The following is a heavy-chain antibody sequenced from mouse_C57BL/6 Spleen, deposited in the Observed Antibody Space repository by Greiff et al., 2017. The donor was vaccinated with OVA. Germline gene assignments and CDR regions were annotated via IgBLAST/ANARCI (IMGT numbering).Heavy chain of an antibody. CDR3: ARSGLQGFAY. D-gene: IGHD2-2*01. CDR2: IYPGDGDT. V-gene: IGHV1-82*01. CDR1: GYAFSSSW. Sequence: QVQLQQSGPELVKPGASVKISCKASGYAFSSSWMNWVKQRPGKGLEWIGRIYPGDGDTNYNGKFKGKATLTADKSSSTAYMQLSSLTSEDSAVYFCARSGLQGFAYWGQGTLVTVSA. J-gene: IGHJ3*01.